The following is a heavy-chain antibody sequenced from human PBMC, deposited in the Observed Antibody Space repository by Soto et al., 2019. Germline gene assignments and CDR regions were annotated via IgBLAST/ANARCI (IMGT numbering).Heavy chain of an antibody. D-gene: IGHD3-3*01. CDR2: IWYDGSNK. CDR3: AREGGTISTRYYYYMDV. V-gene: IGHV3-33*01. CDR1: GFTFSSYG. Sequence: GGSLRLSCAASGFTFSSYGMHWVRQAPGKGLEWVAVIWYDGSNKYYADSVKGRFTISRDNSKNTLYLQMNSLRAEDTAVYYCAREGGTISTRYYYYMDVWGKGTTVTVS. J-gene: IGHJ6*03.